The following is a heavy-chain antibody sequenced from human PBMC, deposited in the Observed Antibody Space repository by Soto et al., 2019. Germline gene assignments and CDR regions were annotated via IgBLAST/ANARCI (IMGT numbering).Heavy chain of an antibody. Sequence: SETMSLTCAVYGGSFSGYYCSWSRQTPGEGLEWIGEIKHSGSTNYNPSLKSRVTISVDTSKNQFSLKLSSVTAADTAVYYCARGRIAGGPWGGISRGMDVWGQGTTVTVSS. J-gene: IGHJ6*02. CDR2: IKHSGST. CDR1: GGSFSGYY. CDR3: ARGRIAGGPWGGISRGMDV. D-gene: IGHD7-27*01. V-gene: IGHV4-34*01.